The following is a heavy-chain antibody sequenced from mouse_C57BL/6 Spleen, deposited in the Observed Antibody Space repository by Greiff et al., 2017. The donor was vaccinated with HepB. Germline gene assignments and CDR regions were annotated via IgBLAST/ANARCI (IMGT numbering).Heavy chain of an antibody. J-gene: IGHJ4*01. CDR3: ARRGGNYYAIDY. V-gene: IGHV1-82*01. CDR1: GYAFSSSW. Sequence: QVQLQQSGPELVKPGASVKISCKASGYAFSSSWMNWVKQRPGKGLEWIGRIYPGDGDTNYNGKFKGKATLTADKASSTAYMQLSSLTSEDSAVYFCARRGGNYYAIDYWGQGTSVTVSS. CDR2: IYPGDGDT.